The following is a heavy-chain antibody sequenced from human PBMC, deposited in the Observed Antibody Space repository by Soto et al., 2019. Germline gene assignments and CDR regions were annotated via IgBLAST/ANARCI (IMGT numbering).Heavy chain of an antibody. CDR3: IHRRRQHSWNYVYFDY. CDR2: IYWDDDK. V-gene: IGHV2-5*05. Sequence: QITLKESGPTLVQPTQTLTLTCTFSGFSLSTSGVGVGWIRQPPGKALEWLAIIYWDDDKRYGPSMRSRLTITKHSAKNQVVLIMTNMDPVDTATYYCIHRRRQHSWNYVYFDYWGQGALVTVSS. D-gene: IGHD1-7*01. CDR1: GFSLSTSGVG. J-gene: IGHJ4*02.